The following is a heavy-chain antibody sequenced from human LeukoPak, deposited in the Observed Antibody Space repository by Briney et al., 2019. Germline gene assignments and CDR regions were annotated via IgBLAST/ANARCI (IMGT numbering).Heavy chain of an antibody. CDR2: ISYDGSDK. CDR1: GFTFSSYA. Sequence: PGGSLRLSCAASGFTFSSYAMYWVRQAPGKGLEWVAVISYDGSDKFYADSVKGRFTISRDSSKNTLYLQMNSLRPEVTAVYYCARARPSMWIDYWGQGTLVTVSS. J-gene: IGHJ4*02. V-gene: IGHV3-30*04. CDR3: ARARPSMWIDY. D-gene: IGHD5-12*01.